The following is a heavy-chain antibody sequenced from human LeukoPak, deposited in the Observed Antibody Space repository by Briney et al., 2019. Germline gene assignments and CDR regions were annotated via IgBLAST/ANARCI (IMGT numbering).Heavy chain of an antibody. CDR1: GITVSSHY. CDR2: ISWDGGST. CDR3: AKGQLGDY. Sequence: GGSLRLSCAASGITVSSHYMTWVRQAPGKGLEWVSLISWDGGSTYYADSVKGRFTISRDNSKNSLYLQMNSLRTEDTALYYCAKGQLGDYWGQGTLVTVSS. D-gene: IGHD1-1*01. J-gene: IGHJ4*02. V-gene: IGHV3-43*01.